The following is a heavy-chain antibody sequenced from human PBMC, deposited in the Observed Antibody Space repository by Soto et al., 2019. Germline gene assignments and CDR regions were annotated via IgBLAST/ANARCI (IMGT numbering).Heavy chain of an antibody. J-gene: IGHJ6*02. D-gene: IGHD3-22*01. CDR1: GFTFSNYA. V-gene: IGHV3-30-3*01. CDR3: ARSHAPYYYDTTGFVFGLDV. CDR2: MSFDETKK. Sequence: QVRLVESGGGVVQPGRSLRLSCAASGFTFSNYAMHWVRQAPGKGLEWVAVMSFDETKKYHAASVEGRFTISRDNSQNTLDLQMNSMRAEDTALYYCARSHAPYYYDTTGFVFGLDVWGQGTTVVVSS.